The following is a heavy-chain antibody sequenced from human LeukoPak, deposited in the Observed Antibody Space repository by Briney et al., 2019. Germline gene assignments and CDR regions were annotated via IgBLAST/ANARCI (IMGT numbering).Heavy chain of an antibody. J-gene: IGHJ4*02. V-gene: IGHV3-74*01. CDR2: ISYDGSNT. D-gene: IGHD5-18*01. CDR1: GFTLGTYW. CDR3: AKEYGYTYGEFDY. Sequence: GGSLRLSCAASGFTLGTYWMHWVRQAPGKGLVWVSRISYDGSNTNYADFVKGRFTISRDNAKNTLYLQMNSLRAEDTAVYYCAKEYGYTYGEFDYWGQGTLVTVSS.